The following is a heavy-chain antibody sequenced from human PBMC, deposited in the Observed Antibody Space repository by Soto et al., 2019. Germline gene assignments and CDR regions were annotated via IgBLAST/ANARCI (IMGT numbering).Heavy chain of an antibody. J-gene: IGHJ6*02. CDR2: INSDGSST. CDR1: GFTFSNYW. D-gene: IGHD5-18*01. Sequence: EVQLVESGGGLVQPGGSLRLSCAAAGFTFSNYWMHWVRQAPGKGLVWVSRINSDGSSTFYADSVRGRFTISRDNAKNPVFLQMNSLRGEDTAVYYCARGIQHRYGMDVWGQGTTVTVSS. V-gene: IGHV3-74*01. CDR3: ARGIQHRYGMDV.